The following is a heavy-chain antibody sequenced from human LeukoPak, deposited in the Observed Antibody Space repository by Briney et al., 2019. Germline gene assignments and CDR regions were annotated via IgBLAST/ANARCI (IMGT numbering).Heavy chain of an antibody. J-gene: IGHJ5*02. CDR2: IYSGGST. V-gene: IGHV3-53*01. D-gene: IGHD7-27*01. Sequence: PGGSPRLSCAASGFTVSSNYMTWVRQAPGKGLEWVSVIYSGGSTYYADSVKGRFTISRDNSKNTLYLQMNSLRAEDTAVYYCTRNWGSDNWFDPWGQGTLVTVSS. CDR3: TRNWGSDNWFDP. CDR1: GFTVSSNY.